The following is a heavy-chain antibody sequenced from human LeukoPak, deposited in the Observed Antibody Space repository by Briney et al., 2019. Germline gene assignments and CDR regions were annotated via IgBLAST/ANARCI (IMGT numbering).Heavy chain of an antibody. CDR1: GPSFSGSY. J-gene: IGHJ6*03. V-gene: IGHV4-34*01. D-gene: IGHD3-10*01. CDR2: INHSGST. Sequence: SDTLSLTCAVYGPSFSGSYWSWIRQPPGKGLEWIGEINHSGSTNYNPSLKSRVTISVDTSKNQFSLKLSSVTAADTAVYYCARGFGMYYYYYYMDVWGKGTTVTVSS. CDR3: ARGFGMYYYYYYMDV.